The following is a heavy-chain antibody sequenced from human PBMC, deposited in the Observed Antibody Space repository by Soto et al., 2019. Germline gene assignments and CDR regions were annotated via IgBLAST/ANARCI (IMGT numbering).Heavy chain of an antibody. Sequence: DSLKISCKGSGYSFTSYWIAWVRQMPGKGLEWMGIIYLSDSDTRYSPSFQGRVTISADKSISTAYLQWSSLKASDTAMYYCARYSSGWPYYFDYWGQGXLVTVYS. J-gene: IGHJ4*02. D-gene: IGHD6-19*01. CDR3: ARYSSGWPYYFDY. CDR1: GYSFTSYW. CDR2: IYLSDSDT. V-gene: IGHV5-51*01.